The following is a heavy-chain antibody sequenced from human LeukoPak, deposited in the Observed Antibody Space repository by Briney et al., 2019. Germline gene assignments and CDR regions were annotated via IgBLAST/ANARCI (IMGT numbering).Heavy chain of an antibody. CDR2: IYPGDSDT. V-gene: IGHV5-51*01. CDR1: GYSFTSYW. D-gene: IGHD1-1*01. CDR3: ARSERAPFRENSPFSEYFQH. Sequence: GESLKISCKGSGYSFTSYWIGWVRQMPGKGLEWMGFIYPGDSDTRYSPSFQGQVTISADKSISTAYLQWSSLKASDTAMYYCARSERAPFRENSPFSEYFQHWGQGTLVTVSS. J-gene: IGHJ1*01.